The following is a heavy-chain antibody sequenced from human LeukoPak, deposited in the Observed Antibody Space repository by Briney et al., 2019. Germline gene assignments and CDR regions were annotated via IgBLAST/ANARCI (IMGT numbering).Heavy chain of an antibody. V-gene: IGHV3-9*01. CDR1: RFTFDDYA. J-gene: IGHJ3*02. CDR3: AKDPSGSLDAFDI. CDR2: ISWNSGSI. Sequence: PGRSLRLSCAASRFTFDDYAMHWVRQAPGKGLEWVSGISWNSGSIGYADSVKGRFTISRDNAKNSLYLQMNSLRAEDTALYYCAKDPSGSLDAFDIWGQGTMVTVSS. D-gene: IGHD1-26*01.